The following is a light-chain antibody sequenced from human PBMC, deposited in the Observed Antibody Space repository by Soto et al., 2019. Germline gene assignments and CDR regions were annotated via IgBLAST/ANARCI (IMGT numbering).Light chain of an antibody. V-gene: IGLV2-8*01. CDR1: SSDVGGYKY. Sequence: QSALTQPPSASGSPGRSVTISCTGTSSDVGGYKYVSWFQQHPGKAPKLMICEVSKRPSGVPDRFSGSRSGNTASLTVSGLQAEDEADYYCCSYAGSNNYVFGTGTKLTVL. CDR2: EVS. CDR3: CSYAGSNNYV. J-gene: IGLJ1*01.